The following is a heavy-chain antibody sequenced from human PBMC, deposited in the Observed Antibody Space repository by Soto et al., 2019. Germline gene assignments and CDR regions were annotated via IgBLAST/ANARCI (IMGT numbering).Heavy chain of an antibody. V-gene: IGHV3-23*01. Sequence: GRSLRLSCATSGFTFNFYTLNWVRQAPGKGLEWVSAISGSGGSTYYADSVKGRFTISRDNSKNTLYLQMNSLRAEDTAVYYCAKTPGSRPGSSGPYGMDVWGQGTTVTVSS. CDR1: GFTFNFYT. CDR2: ISGSGGST. D-gene: IGHD3-22*01. J-gene: IGHJ6*02. CDR3: AKTPGSRPGSSGPYGMDV.